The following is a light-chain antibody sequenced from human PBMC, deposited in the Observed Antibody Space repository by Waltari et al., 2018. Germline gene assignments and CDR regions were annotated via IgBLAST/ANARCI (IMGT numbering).Light chain of an antibody. CDR1: QSINTY. Sequence: DIQMTQSPSSLSASVGDRVTITCRASQSINTYLNWYQQKPGRAPKVLIYIASNRQTGVPSRFSGSGSGTVFTLTISSLQPEDFATYYCQQTYTTPPTFGQGTKLEIK. J-gene: IGKJ2*01. CDR2: IAS. CDR3: QQTYTTPPT. V-gene: IGKV1-39*01.